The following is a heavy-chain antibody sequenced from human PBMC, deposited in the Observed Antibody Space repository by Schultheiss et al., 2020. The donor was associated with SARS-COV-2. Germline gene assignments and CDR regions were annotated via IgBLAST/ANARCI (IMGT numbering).Heavy chain of an antibody. Sequence: SVKVSCKASGGTFSSYAISWVRQAPGQGLEWMGGIIPIFGTANYAQKFQGRVTITADESTSTAYMELSSLRSEDTAVYYCTTDAARIITMVQGGGQGTLVTVSS. CDR1: GGTFSSYA. CDR3: TTDAARIITMVQG. J-gene: IGHJ4*02. D-gene: IGHD3-10*01. CDR2: IIPIFGTA. V-gene: IGHV1-69*13.